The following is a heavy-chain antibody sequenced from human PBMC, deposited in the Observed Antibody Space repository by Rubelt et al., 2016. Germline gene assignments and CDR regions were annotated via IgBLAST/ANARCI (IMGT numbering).Heavy chain of an antibody. CDR1: GYTFTSYD. D-gene: IGHD6-6*01. Sequence: GQLVQSGAEVKEPGASVKVSCKASGYTFTSYDINWVRQATGQGLEWMGWMNPNSGNTGYAQKFQGRVTMTRNTSISTAYMELSSLRSEDTAVYYCARSSIAARSIGYWGQGTLVTVSS. V-gene: IGHV1-8*01. CDR2: MNPNSGNT. CDR3: ARSSIAARSIGY. J-gene: IGHJ4*02.